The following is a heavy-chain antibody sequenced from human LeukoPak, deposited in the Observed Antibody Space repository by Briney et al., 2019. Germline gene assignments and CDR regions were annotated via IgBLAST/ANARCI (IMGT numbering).Heavy chain of an antibody. CDR1: GFTFSSYE. CDR3: ASDGSGSLNLHRDY. J-gene: IGHJ4*02. Sequence: GGSLRLSCAASGFTFSSYEMNWVRQAPGKGLEWVSYISSSGSTIYYADSVKGRFTISRDNAKNSLYLQMNSLRAEDTAVYYCASDGSGSLNLHRDYWGQGTLVTVSS. D-gene: IGHD3-10*01. CDR2: ISSSGSTI. V-gene: IGHV3-48*03.